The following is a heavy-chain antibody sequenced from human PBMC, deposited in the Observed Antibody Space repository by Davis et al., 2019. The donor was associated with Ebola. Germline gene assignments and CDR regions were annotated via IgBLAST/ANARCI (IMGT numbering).Heavy chain of an antibody. J-gene: IGHJ6*03. CDR3: ARDLEGRDSSSWSYYYYYMDV. Sequence: ASVKVSCKASGYTFTGYYMHWVRQAPGQGLEWMGWMNPNSGNTGYAQKFQGRVTITRNTSISTAYMELRRLRSDDTAVYYCARDLEGRDSSSWSYYYYYMDVWGKGTTVTVSS. D-gene: IGHD6-13*01. CDR2: MNPNSGNT. CDR1: GYTFTGYY. V-gene: IGHV1-8*03.